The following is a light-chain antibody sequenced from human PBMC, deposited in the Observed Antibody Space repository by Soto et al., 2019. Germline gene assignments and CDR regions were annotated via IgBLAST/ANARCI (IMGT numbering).Light chain of an antibody. CDR1: SSDVGGYNY. J-gene: IGLJ3*02. Sequence: QSALTQPRSVSGSPGQSVTISCTGTSSDVGGYNYVSWYQQHPGKAPKLMISDVSKRPSGVPDRFSGSKSGNTASLTISGLQAEDEADYYCCSSAGTYTSVFGVGTKLTVL. CDR3: CSSAGTYTSV. V-gene: IGLV2-11*01. CDR2: DVS.